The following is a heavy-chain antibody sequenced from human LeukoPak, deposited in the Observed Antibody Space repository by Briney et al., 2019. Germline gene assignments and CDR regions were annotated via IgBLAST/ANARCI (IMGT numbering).Heavy chain of an antibody. CDR3: AKHRYYEIRGWFDP. J-gene: IGHJ5*02. V-gene: IGHV3-30*18. CDR1: GCTFSNYG. Sequence: GGSLRLSCAASGCTFSNYGFHWVRQAPGKGLEWVALISNDGNTKYYADSLKGRFTISRDNSKNSLYLQMNSLRVEDTAVYYCAKHRYYEIRGWFDPWGQGTLVTVSS. CDR2: ISNDGNTK. D-gene: IGHD3-9*01.